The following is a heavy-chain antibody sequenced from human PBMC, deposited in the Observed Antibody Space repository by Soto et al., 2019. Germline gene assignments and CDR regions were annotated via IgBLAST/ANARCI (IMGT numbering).Heavy chain of an antibody. J-gene: IGHJ5*02. D-gene: IGHD2-15*01. CDR1: GYTFTSYA. V-gene: IGHV1-3*01. CDR2: INAGNGNT. CDR3: ARGSTYCSGGSCYPSDP. Sequence: ASVKVSCKASGYTFTSYAMHWVRQAPGQRLEWMGWINAGNGNTKYSQKFQGRVTITRDTSASTAYMELSSLRSEDTAVYYCARGSTYCSGGSCYPSDPWGQGTLVTVSS.